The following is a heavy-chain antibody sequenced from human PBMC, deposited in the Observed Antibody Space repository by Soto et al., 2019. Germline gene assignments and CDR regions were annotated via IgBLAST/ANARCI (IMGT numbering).Heavy chain of an antibody. Sequence: QVQLVQSGTEVKKPGASVKVSCKASGYTFTRFGINWVRQAPGQGLEWMGWISVHNGNTHSAQNFQGRVTVTTDTSTNTAYMELRSLRSDVTAVYYCARDCAAGGQLVGGFDFWGQGTLVTVSS. V-gene: IGHV1-18*01. CDR3: ARDCAAGGQLVGGFDF. J-gene: IGHJ4*02. D-gene: IGHD6-6*01. CDR1: GYTFTRFG. CDR2: ISVHNGNT.